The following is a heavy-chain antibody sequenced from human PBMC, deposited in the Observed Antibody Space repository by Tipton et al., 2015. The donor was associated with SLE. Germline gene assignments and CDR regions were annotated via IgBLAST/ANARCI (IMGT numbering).Heavy chain of an antibody. CDR3: AKDRVSVGYQLLFLFDY. V-gene: IGHV3-11*01. CDR1: GFTFTDYY. D-gene: IGHD2-2*01. CDR2: ISSSGSTI. J-gene: IGHJ4*02. Sequence: GSLRLSCAASGFTFTDYYMSWIRQAPGKGLEWVSYISSSGSTIYYADSVKGRFTISRDNAKNSLYLQMNSLRAEDTAVYYCAKDRVSVGYQLLFLFDYWGQGTLVTVSS.